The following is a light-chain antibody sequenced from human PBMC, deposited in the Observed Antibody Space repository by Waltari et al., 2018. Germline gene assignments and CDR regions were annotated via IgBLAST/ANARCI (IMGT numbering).Light chain of an antibody. CDR2: EVI. CDR1: SNNVGSYDL. CDR3: CSYAGSTPRLV. V-gene: IGLV2-23*02. Sequence: QSALTQPASVSGSPGQSITISCTGTSNNVGSYDLVSWYQFRPGEVPKLLICEVIKRPAGVSVGFSGSKSDNTAALTISRHQAEYEAAYYCCSYAGSTPRLVFGGGTNLTVL. J-gene: IGLJ3*02.